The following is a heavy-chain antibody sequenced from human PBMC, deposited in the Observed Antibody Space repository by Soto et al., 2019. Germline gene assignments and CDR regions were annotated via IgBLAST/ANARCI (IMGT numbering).Heavy chain of an antibody. V-gene: IGHV4-39*01. CDR1: GVSIGSSSAY. Sequence: PSETLSLTCTVSGVSIGSSSAYWGWIRQPPGQGLEWIGTIYYSGSTYYNPSLSSRLIISADTAKNQFSLKLSSVTAADTAVYYCARLLVGLVIEGFSSGMDVSGEVTPVTVSS. CDR2: IYYSGST. CDR3: ARLLVGLVIEGFSSGMDV. D-gene: IGHD3-3*01. J-gene: IGHJ6*04.